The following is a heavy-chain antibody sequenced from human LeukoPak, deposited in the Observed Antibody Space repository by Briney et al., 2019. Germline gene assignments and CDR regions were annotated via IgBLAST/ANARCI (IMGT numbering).Heavy chain of an antibody. CDR3: ARVLGLYNWNSPLAY. J-gene: IGHJ4*02. V-gene: IGHV1-69*05. CDR1: GGTFSSYA. D-gene: IGHD1-20*01. CDR2: IIPIFGTA. Sequence: SVKVSRKASGGTFSSYAISWVRQAPGQGLEWMGGIIPIFGTANYAQKFQGRVTITTDESTSTAYMELSSLRSEDTAVYYCARVLGLYNWNSPLAYWGQGTLVTVSS.